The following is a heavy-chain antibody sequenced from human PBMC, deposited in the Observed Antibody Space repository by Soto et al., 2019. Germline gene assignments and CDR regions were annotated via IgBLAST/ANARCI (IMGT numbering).Heavy chain of an antibody. J-gene: IGHJ5*02. CDR3: AKARAVRLEVCDP. V-gene: IGHV1-2*02. CDR1: GYTITAHL. Sequence: ASVKVSCKASGYTITAHLLHWVRQAPGQGLEWMGWINAKSGGTDYAQKFQDRVAWTRDTSISTAYMELTRLRSDDTAIYYCAKARAVRLEVCDPWGQGALVTVSS. D-gene: IGHD6-19*01. CDR2: INAKSGGT.